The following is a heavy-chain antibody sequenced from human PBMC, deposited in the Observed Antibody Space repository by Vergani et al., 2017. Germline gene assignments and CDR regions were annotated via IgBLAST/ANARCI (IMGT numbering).Heavy chain of an antibody. CDR1: GFTFSDYY. J-gene: IGHJ6*02. Sequence: QVQLVESGGGLVKPGGSLRLSCAASGFTFSDYYMSWIRQAPGKGLEWVSYISSSGSTIYYADSVKDRFTISRDNAKNSLYLQMNSLRAEDTAVYYCARDRSANYYGSGSPDYYYGMDVWGQGTTVTVSS. D-gene: IGHD3-10*01. CDR3: ARDRSANYYGSGSPDYYYGMDV. CDR2: ISSSGSTI. V-gene: IGHV3-11*04.